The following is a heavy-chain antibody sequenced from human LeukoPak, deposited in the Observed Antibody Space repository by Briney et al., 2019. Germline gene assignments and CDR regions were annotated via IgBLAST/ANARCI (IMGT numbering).Heavy chain of an antibody. J-gene: IGHJ6*02. Sequence: GGSLRLSCTASGFTFGDYAMSWVRQAPGKGLEWVSYIIDSGGTVYYTDSVQGRFTISRDNARNSLFLQMNSLRDEDTAVYYCARVGRGVYGMDVWGQGTTVTVSS. CDR1: GFTFGDYA. D-gene: IGHD3-10*01. CDR3: ARVGRGVYGMDV. CDR2: IIDSGGTV. V-gene: IGHV3-48*02.